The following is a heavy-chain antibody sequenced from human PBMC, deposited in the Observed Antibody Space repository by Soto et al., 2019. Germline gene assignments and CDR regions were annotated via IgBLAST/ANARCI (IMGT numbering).Heavy chain of an antibody. V-gene: IGHV1-69*19. CDR2: ISPMFGAA. CDR1: GGTFNTYA. J-gene: IGHJ4*02. D-gene: IGHD3-10*01. Sequence: QVQLVQSGAEMKKPGSSVKVSCQSSGGTFNTYAMNWVRPAPGQGPEWMGDISPMFGAANYAPKFQGRVTIPADESTGTSYMQLSSLTSEDTALYFCAREVQVHTPAFVYWGQGTLVTVSS. CDR3: AREVQVHTPAFVY.